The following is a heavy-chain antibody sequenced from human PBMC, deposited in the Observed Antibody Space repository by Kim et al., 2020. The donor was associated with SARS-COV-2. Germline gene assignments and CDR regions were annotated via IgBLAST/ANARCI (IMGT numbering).Heavy chain of an antibody. J-gene: IGHJ4*02. CDR1: SDSISSYY. D-gene: IGHD6-19*01. V-gene: IGHV4-59*01. CDR2: IYYSGST. Sequence: SETLSLTCSVSSDSISSYYCSWIRQLPGKGLEWLGYIYYSGSTDYNPSLKSRVTISWDTSKNQFSLDLTSVTNADTAVYYCARSEGRGSWHQFDYWGQGILVTVS. CDR3: ARSEGRGSWHQFDY.